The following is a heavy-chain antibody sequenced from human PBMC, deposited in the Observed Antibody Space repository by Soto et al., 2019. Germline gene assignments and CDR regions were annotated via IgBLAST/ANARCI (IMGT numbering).Heavy chain of an antibody. Sequence: SETLSLTCTVSGGSISTYFWSWIRQPPGKGLEWIGYVYYIGNTNYNPSLKSRVTISVDTSKNQFSLKLSSVTAADTAVYYWARGAEEFGDLYYWGLGSLVPVSS. V-gene: IGHV4-59*01. CDR3: ARGAEEFGDLYY. CDR2: VYYIGNT. CDR1: GGSISTYF. J-gene: IGHJ4*02. D-gene: IGHD4-17*01.